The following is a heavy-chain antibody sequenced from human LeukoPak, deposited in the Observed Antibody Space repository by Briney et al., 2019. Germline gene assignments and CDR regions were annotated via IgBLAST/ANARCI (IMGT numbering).Heavy chain of an antibody. Sequence: GGSLRLSCAASGFTFSSYGMHWVRQAPGKGLEWVAVISYDGSNKYYADSVKGRFTISRDNSKNTLYLQMNSLRAEDTAVYYCAKEYYDFWSGYFSYYYYMDVWGKGTTVTVSS. CDR3: AKEYYDFWSGYFSYYYYMDV. CDR2: ISYDGSNK. CDR1: GFTFSSYG. J-gene: IGHJ6*03. V-gene: IGHV3-30*18. D-gene: IGHD3-3*01.